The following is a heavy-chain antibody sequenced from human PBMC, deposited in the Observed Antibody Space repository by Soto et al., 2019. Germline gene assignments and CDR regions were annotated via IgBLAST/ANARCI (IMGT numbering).Heavy chain of an antibody. CDR1: GFPFGDFG. CDR3: AKDISGSFLFDY. J-gene: IGHJ4*02. V-gene: IGHV3-30*12. D-gene: IGHD1-26*01. Sequence: PGGSLRLSCAASGFPFGDFGMHWLRQAPGKGLEWVAVISHDGSSTSYADSVKGRFTISRDNSKNTLYLQMNSLRAEDTAVYYCAKDISGSFLFDYWGQGTLVTVSS. CDR2: ISHDGSST.